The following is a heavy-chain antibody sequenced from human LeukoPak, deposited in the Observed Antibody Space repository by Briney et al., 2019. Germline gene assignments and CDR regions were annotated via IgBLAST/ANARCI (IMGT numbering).Heavy chain of an antibody. J-gene: IGHJ5*02. CDR3: ARGGMRRRFDP. V-gene: IGHV3-30*03. Sequence: GGSLRLSCAASGFTFSTYGVHWVRQAPGKGLEWVALISYDGSNKYYADSVKGRFTLSRDNSKNTLYLQMNSLRVEDTAVYYCARGGMRRRFDPWGQGTLVTVSS. CDR2: ISYDGSNK. CDR1: GFTFSTYG. D-gene: IGHD1-14*01.